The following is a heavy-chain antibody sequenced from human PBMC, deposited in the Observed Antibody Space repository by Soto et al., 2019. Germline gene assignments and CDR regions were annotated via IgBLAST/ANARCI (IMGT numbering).Heavy chain of an antibody. V-gene: IGHV3-72*01. CDR1: GFTFSDHY. D-gene: IGHD1-26*01. J-gene: IGHJ4*02. CDR3: ATLKRIVGGNWDY. Sequence: EVQLVESGGGLVQPGGSLRLSCAASGFTFSDHYMDWVRQSPGKGLEWVGRIRNRANSHTTVYAASVKGRFTISRDDSQNSVCLEMDSLKTEDTAVYYCATLKRIVGGNWDYWGQGTLVTVSS. CDR2: IRNRANSHTT.